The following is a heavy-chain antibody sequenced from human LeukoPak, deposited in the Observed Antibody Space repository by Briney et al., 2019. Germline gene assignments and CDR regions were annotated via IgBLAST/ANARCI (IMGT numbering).Heavy chain of an antibody. CDR2: ISGSGGST. CDR1: GFTFSSYA. Sequence: GGSLRLSCAASGFTFSSYAMSWVRQAPGKGLEWVSAISGSGGSTYYADSVKGRFTISRDNSKNSLYLQMNTLRVEDTAMYYCASLDTAKQPLANHWGQGTLVTVSS. CDR3: ASLDTAKQPLANH. V-gene: IGHV3-23*01. D-gene: IGHD5-18*01. J-gene: IGHJ5*02.